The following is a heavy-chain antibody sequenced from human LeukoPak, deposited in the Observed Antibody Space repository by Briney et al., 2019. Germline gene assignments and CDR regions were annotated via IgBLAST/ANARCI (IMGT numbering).Heavy chain of an antibody. CDR1: GGTFSSYA. V-gene: IGHV1-69*06. D-gene: IGHD5-12*01. Sequence: SVKVSCKASGGTFSSYAISWVRQAPGQGLEWVGGIIPIFGTANYAQKFQGRVTITADKSTSTAYMELSSLRSEDTAVYYCAHVDIVATVLGGLDYWGQGTLVTVSS. J-gene: IGHJ4*02. CDR3: AHVDIVATVLGGLDY. CDR2: IIPIFGTA.